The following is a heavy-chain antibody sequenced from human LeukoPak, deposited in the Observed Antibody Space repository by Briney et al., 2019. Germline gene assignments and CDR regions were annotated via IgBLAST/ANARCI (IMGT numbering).Heavy chain of an antibody. CDR3: ARDADVGVYLDY. J-gene: IGHJ4*02. CDR2: IDSSAETL. D-gene: IGHD2-8*01. Sequence: PGGSLRLSCTASGFTFSIYEMTWVCQVPGKGLEWVSYIDSSAETLYYMDSVKGRFTISRDNAKNSLHLQMNSLRAEDTAVYYCARDADVGVYLDYWGQRTLVTVSS. CDR1: GFTFSIYE. V-gene: IGHV3-48*03.